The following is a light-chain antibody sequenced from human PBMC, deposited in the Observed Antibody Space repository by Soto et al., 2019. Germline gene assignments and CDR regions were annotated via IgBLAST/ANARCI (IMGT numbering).Light chain of an antibody. Sequence: DIQMTQSPSSLSASVGDRVTLTCQASPDLSNYLNWYQQKPGKAPKLLIYDASNLETGVPSRFSGSGSGTDFTFTISSLQPEDIATYYCQQYDNLPLTFGGGTKVEIK. J-gene: IGKJ4*01. CDR1: PDLSNY. CDR2: DAS. CDR3: QQYDNLPLT. V-gene: IGKV1-33*01.